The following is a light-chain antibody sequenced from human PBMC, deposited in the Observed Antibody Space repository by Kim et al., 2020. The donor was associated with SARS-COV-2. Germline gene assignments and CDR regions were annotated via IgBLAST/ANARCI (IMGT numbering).Light chain of an antibody. Sequence: EIVLTQSPGTLSLSPGERATLSCRASQNINDNYLAWYQQKPGQAPRPLIYGASSRATGIPDRFSGSGSGTDFTLTISRLEPEDFAVYSCHQYRTSPWTFGQGTKVDIK. CDR3: HQYRTSPWT. V-gene: IGKV3-20*01. CDR1: QNINDNY. CDR2: GAS. J-gene: IGKJ1*01.